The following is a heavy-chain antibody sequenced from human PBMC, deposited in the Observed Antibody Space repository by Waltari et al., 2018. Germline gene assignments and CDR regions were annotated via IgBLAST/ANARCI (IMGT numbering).Heavy chain of an antibody. J-gene: IGHJ4*02. Sequence: QVQLQESGPGLVKPSGTLSLTCAVSGGSISSSNWWSWVRQPPGKGLEWIGEIYHSGGTSYNPSPKGRVTISVDKSKTQFSLKLSSVTAADTAVYYCASPRYRTGGYFDYWGQGTLVTVSS. CDR3: ASPRYRTGGYFDY. V-gene: IGHV4-4*02. CDR1: GGSISSSNW. CDR2: IYHSGGT. D-gene: IGHD3-16*01.